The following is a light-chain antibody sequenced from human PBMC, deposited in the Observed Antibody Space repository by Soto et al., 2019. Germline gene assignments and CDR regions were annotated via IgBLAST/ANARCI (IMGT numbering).Light chain of an antibody. CDR2: WAS. V-gene: IGKV4-1*01. CDR3: QQYYETPWT. Sequence: DIVMTQSPDSLAVSLGERATINCKSSQSLLYSSNNKNYLSWYQQKPGQPPKLLIHWASNREFGVPDRFSGSGSGTDFTLTISSLQTEDVEVYYCQQYYETPWTLGQGTKVDIK. J-gene: IGKJ1*01. CDR1: QSLLYSSNNKNY.